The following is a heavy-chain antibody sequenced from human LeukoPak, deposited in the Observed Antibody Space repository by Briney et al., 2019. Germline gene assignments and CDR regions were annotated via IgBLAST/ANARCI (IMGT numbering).Heavy chain of an antibody. CDR2: FNPKSGDT. J-gene: IGHJ6*03. D-gene: IGHD2/OR15-2a*01. Sequence: ASVKVSCKTSGFMFTAYYIHWVRQVPGQGLEWMGWFNPKSGDTNYPQKFQGRVTMTGDTSTSTAYMELSSLRSDDTARYFCARDSSTWYSDYYYYMDVWGNGTTVTVSS. CDR1: GFMFTAYY. CDR3: ARDSSTWYSDYYYYMDV. V-gene: IGHV1-2*02.